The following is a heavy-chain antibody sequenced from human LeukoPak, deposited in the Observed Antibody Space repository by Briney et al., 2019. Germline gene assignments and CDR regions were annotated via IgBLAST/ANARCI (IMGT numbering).Heavy chain of an antibody. CDR3: AKDQGYSYGYGPWYFDI. D-gene: IGHD5-18*01. J-gene: IGHJ2*01. Sequence: GGSLRLSCAASGFTFSSYAMSWVRQAPGKGLEWVSAISGSVGITYYADSVKGRFTISRDNSKNTLYLQMNSLRAEGTAVYYCAKDQGYSYGYGPWYFDIWGRGTLVTVSS. V-gene: IGHV3-23*01. CDR2: ISGSVGIT. CDR1: GFTFSSYA.